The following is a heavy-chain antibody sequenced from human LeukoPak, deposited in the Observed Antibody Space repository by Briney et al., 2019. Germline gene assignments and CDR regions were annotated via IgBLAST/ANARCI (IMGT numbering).Heavy chain of an antibody. CDR3: ARDRRLSPYYDYVWGSYRDFDAFDI. J-gene: IGHJ3*02. CDR1: GFTFSSYS. CDR2: ISSSSSYI. D-gene: IGHD3-16*02. V-gene: IGHV3-21*01. Sequence: GGSLRLPCAASGFTFSSYSMNWVRQAPGKGLEWVSSISSSSSYIYYADSVKGRFTISRDNAKNSLYLQMNSLRAEDTAVYYCARDRRLSPYYDYVWGSYRDFDAFDIWGQGTMVTVSS.